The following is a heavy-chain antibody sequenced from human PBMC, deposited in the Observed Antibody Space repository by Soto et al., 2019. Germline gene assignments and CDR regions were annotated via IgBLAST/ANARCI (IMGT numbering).Heavy chain of an antibody. CDR3: GRGPSDYYDDSGDYFLDY. CDR2: SSTYNGNT. D-gene: IGHD3-22*01. V-gene: IGHV1-18*01. Sequence: QVQLVQSGAEVKKPGASVKVSCKASGYTFTTYGMSWVRQAPGQGRDWMGWSSTYNGNTKYAERLQGRVTMTTNTASTTAYMELRSLRSYDSAVYYCGRGPSDYYDDSGDYFLDYWGQGTLVTVSS. CDR1: GYTFTTYG. J-gene: IGHJ4*02.